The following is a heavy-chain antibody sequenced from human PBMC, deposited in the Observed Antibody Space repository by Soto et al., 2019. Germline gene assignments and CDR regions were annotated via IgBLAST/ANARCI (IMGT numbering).Heavy chain of an antibody. CDR3: ARSEDIVVVPAANNWFDP. CDR1: GGTFSSYT. Sequence: QVQLVQSGAEVKKPGSSVKVSCKASGGTFSSYTISWVRQAPGQGLEWMGRIIPILGIANYAQKFQGRVTITADKSTSTAYMELSSLRSEDTAVYYCARSEDIVVVPAANNWFDPWGQGTLVTVSS. CDR2: IIPILGIA. D-gene: IGHD2-2*01. V-gene: IGHV1-69*02. J-gene: IGHJ5*02.